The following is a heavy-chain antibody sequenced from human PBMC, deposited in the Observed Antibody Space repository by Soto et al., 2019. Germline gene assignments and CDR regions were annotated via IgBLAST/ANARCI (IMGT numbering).Heavy chain of an antibody. CDR1: GFTFSTYA. V-gene: IGHV3-23*01. D-gene: IGHD2-8*01. Sequence: EMQLLESGGGLVWPGGSLRLSCAASGFTFSTYAMSWVRQAPGGGLEWVAGLFGSGRGISYADSVKGRFTISRDNSNNMLYLQMRSLRVEDTAVYYCATDRQPDGLWPFDHWGQGTLVTVSS. J-gene: IGHJ4*02. CDR3: ATDRQPDGLWPFDH. CDR2: LFGSGRGI.